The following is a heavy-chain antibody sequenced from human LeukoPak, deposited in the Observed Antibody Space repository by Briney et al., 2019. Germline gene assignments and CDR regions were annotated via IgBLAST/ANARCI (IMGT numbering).Heavy chain of an antibody. Sequence: GGSLRLSCAASGFAFSSFGMNSVREAPEGGLGWGANIKQDGSEQNSVPPVKGQFTISSDNAKNSVDLQMNSLRVEDTAVYYCARVAAAGAGIFVNFYSSMDIWGKGTTVTISS. CDR1: GFAFSSFG. CDR2: IKQDGSEQ. CDR3: ARVAAAGAGIFVNFYSSMDI. D-gene: IGHD6-13*01. J-gene: IGHJ6*03. V-gene: IGHV3-7*01.